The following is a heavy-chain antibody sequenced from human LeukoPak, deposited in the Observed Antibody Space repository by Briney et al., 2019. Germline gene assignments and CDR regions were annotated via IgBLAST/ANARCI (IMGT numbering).Heavy chain of an antibody. D-gene: IGHD4-17*01. J-gene: IGHJ4*02. CDR3: ARDDYGDLQYFED. V-gene: IGHV1-2*02. CDR1: GYIFNDYF. Sequence: ASVKVSCKASGYIFNDYFLHWVRQAPGQGLEWMGWINPNDGGTNYAQKFQGRVTMTRDTSISTAYMELSRLRSDDTAVYYCARDDYGDLQYFEDWGQGTPVTVSS. CDR2: INPNDGGT.